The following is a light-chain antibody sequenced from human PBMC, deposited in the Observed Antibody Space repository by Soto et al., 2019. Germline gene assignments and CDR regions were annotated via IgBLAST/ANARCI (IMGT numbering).Light chain of an antibody. Sequence: QSVVTQPPSASAAPGQRVTISCSGTISNIGDNHVSWYQQVPGKAPKLLIYDNNKRPSGIPDRFSGSRSGTSATLAITGLQTGDEADYFCGTWDSTMSGLVFGGGTKLTVL. J-gene: IGLJ2*01. CDR1: ISNIGDNH. V-gene: IGLV1-51*01. CDR3: GTWDSTMSGLV. CDR2: DNN.